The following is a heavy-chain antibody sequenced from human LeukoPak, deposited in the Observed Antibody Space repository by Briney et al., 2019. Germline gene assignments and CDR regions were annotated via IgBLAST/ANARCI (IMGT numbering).Heavy chain of an antibody. CDR3: ARDLPGYGHYYDSSGSFDY. CDR1: GGSISSGDYY. D-gene: IGHD3-22*01. V-gene: IGHV4-30-4*08. J-gene: IGHJ4*02. Sequence: PSQTLSLTCTVSGGSISSGDYYWSWIRQPPGKGLEWIGCIYYSGSTYYNPSLKSRVTISVDTSKNQFSLKLSSVTAADTAVYYCARDLPGYGHYYDSSGSFDYWGQGTLVTVSS. CDR2: IYYSGST.